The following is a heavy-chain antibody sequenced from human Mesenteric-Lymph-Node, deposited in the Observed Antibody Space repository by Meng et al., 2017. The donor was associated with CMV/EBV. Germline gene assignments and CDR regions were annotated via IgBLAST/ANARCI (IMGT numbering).Heavy chain of an antibody. J-gene: IGHJ3*02. Sequence: TVASDSISSGGYYWSWIRQHPEKGLKWIGYIYYSGSTYYNTSLRSRVTISIDTSKNQCSLKLSSVTAADTAVYYCARRSYYYDAFDIWGQGTMVTVSS. D-gene: IGHD3-10*01. CDR1: SDSISSGGYY. CDR3: ARRSYYYDAFDI. CDR2: IYYSGST. V-gene: IGHV4-31*02.